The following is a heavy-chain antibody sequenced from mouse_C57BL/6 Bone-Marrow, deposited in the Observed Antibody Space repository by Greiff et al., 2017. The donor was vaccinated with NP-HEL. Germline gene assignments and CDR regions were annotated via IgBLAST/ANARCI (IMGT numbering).Heavy chain of an antibody. V-gene: IGHV1-55*01. D-gene: IGHD2-5*01. Sequence: QVQLQQPGAELVKPGASVQMSCTASGYTFTSYWITWVKQRPGQGLEWIGDIYPGSGSTNYNEKFKSKATLTVDTSSSTAYMQLSSLTSEDSAVYYCARSYSNWPMAYWGQGTLVTVSA. CDR1: GYTFTSYW. CDR3: ARSYSNWPMAY. CDR2: IYPGSGST. J-gene: IGHJ3*01.